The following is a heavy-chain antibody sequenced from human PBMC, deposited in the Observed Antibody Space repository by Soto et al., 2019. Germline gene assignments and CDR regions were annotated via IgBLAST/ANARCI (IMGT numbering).Heavy chain of an antibody. CDR2: IIPIFGTA. CDR1: GGTFSSYA. Sequence: SVKVSCKASGGTFSSYAISWVRQAPGQGLEWMGGIIPIFGTANYAQKFQGRVTITADKSTSTAYMELSSLRSEDTAVYYCAKRALMATISYFDYWGQGTLVTVYS. D-gene: IGHD5-12*01. J-gene: IGHJ4*02. V-gene: IGHV1-69*06. CDR3: AKRALMATISYFDY.